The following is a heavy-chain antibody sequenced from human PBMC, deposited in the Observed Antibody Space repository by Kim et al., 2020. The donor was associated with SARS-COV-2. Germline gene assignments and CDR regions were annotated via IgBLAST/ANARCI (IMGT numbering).Heavy chain of an antibody. D-gene: IGHD5-18*01. CDR3: ARHVGGTAMVYFDY. J-gene: IGHJ4*02. Sequence: NPSLKRRVTISGDTSKNQFSLKLSSVTAADAAVYYCARHVGGTAMVYFDYWGQGTRVTVSS. V-gene: IGHV4-39*01.